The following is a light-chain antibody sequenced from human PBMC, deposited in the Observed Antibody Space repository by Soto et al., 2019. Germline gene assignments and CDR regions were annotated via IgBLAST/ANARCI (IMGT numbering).Light chain of an antibody. CDR1: QRVSSN. J-gene: IGKJ1*01. CDR2: GAS. Sequence: EIVMTQSPATLSVSPGERATLSCMASQRVSSNLAWYQQKPGQAPRLLIYGASTRATGIPARFSGSGSGTEFTLTFSSLQSEDLAVYYCPQYNKWHAWTFGQGTKVDI. V-gene: IGKV3-15*01. CDR3: PQYNKWHAWT.